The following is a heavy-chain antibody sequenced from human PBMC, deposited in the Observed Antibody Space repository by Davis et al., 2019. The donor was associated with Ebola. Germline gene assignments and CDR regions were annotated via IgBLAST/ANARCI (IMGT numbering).Heavy chain of an antibody. J-gene: IGHJ4*02. Sequence: ASVKVSCKASGYTFTSSGISWVRQPPGHGLEWMGWISAYNGNTNYAQKLQGRVTMTTDTSTSTAYMELRSLRSDDTAVYYCARDRGGSYPFDYWGQGTLVTVSS. CDR1: GYTFTSSG. CDR2: ISAYNGNT. D-gene: IGHD1-26*01. V-gene: IGHV1-18*01. CDR3: ARDRGGSYPFDY.